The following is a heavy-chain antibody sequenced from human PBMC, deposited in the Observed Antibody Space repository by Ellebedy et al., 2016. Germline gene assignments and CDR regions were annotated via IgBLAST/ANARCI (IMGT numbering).Heavy chain of an antibody. D-gene: IGHD1-26*01. J-gene: IGHJ6*02. CDR3: ARATNIVGAPGLLEGDMDV. CDR1: GYTFTGYY. V-gene: IGHV1-8*02. CDR2: MNPNSGNT. Sequence: ASVKVSCXASGYTFTGYYMHWVRQAPGQGLEWMGWMNPNSGNTGYAQKFQGRVTMTRNTSISTAYMELSSLRSEDTAVYYCARATNIVGAPGLLEGDMDVWGQGTTVTVSS.